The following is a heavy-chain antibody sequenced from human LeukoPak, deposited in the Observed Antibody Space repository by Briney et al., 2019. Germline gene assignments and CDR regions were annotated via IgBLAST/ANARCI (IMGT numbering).Heavy chain of an antibody. CDR1: GFTFDDYG. D-gene: IGHD1-26*01. CDR2: IKEDGSQK. CDR3: ARDRVSGSYNY. V-gene: IGHV3-7*01. Sequence: PGGSLRLSCAASGFTFDDYGMSWVRQAPGKGLEWVANIKEDGSQKNYMDSVKGRFTIARDNAKNSLYLQMNSLRVEDTAVYYCARDRVSGSYNYWGQGILVSVSS. J-gene: IGHJ4*02.